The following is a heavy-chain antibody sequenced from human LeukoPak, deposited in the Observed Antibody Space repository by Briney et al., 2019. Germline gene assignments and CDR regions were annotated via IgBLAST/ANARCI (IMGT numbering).Heavy chain of an antibody. D-gene: IGHD3-22*01. CDR2: IYYNGSP. CDR1: GASLISYY. CDR3: ARDSRSYERSGYYHFDY. Sequence: PLETLSLTCTVSGASLISYYWNWIRLPPGKGLEWIGYIYYNGSPNYNPSLKSRVTMSQDTSKNQFSLKLTSVTAADTAVYYCARDSRSYERSGYYHFDYWGQGSLVTVSS. J-gene: IGHJ4*02. V-gene: IGHV4-59*01.